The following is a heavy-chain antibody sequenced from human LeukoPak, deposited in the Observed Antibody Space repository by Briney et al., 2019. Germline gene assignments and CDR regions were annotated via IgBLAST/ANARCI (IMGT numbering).Heavy chain of an antibody. D-gene: IGHD3-3*01. CDR2: ISYSGDTT. V-gene: IGHV3-23*01. J-gene: IGHJ4*02. CDR3: ARGKLFGVIIMGNYFEH. Sequence: GGSLRLSCAASGFSFNEYAMTRVRQAPGKGLEWVSVISYSGDTTHYADSVKGRFTISRDNSKNTVYLEMHSLRAEDTAVYYCARGKLFGVIIMGNYFEHWGLGSRVTVSS. CDR1: GFSFNEYA.